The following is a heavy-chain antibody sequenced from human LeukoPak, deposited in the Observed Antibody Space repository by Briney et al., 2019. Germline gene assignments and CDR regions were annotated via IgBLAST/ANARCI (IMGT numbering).Heavy chain of an antibody. D-gene: IGHD2/OR15-2a*01. CDR2: IYYSGST. Sequence: SETLSLTCTVSGGSISSYYWSWIRQPPGKGLEWIGYIYYSGSTNYNPSLKSRVTISVDTSKNQFSPKLSSVTAADTAVYYCARLLSFAAVDAFDIWGQGTMVTVSS. CDR1: GGSISSYY. V-gene: IGHV4-59*08. CDR3: ARLLSFAAVDAFDI. J-gene: IGHJ3*02.